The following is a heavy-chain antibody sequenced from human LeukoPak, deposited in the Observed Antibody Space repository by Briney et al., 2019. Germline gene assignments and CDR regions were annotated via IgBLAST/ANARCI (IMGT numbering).Heavy chain of an antibody. CDR1: GFTFSSYW. J-gene: IGHJ4*02. V-gene: IGHV3-74*01. D-gene: IGHD6-6*01. Sequence: GGSLRLSCAASGFTFSSYWMHWVRQAPGKGLVWVSRINSDGSSTSYADSVKGRFTISRDNAKNTLYLQMNSLRAEDTAVYYCAPSIAARSPFDYWGQGTLVTVS. CDR2: INSDGSST. CDR3: APSIAARSPFDY.